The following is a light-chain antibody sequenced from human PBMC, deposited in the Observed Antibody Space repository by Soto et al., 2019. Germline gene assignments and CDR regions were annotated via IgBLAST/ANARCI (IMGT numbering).Light chain of an antibody. Sequence: QSVLTQPPSASGSPGQSVTIPCTGTSSDVGAYNHVSWYQQHPGKPPKFIIYGVTDRTSGVPDRFSGSKSGNTASLTVSGLQAEDEADYYCTSYGGRDDTIFGGGTKLTVL. CDR2: GVT. J-gene: IGLJ2*01. CDR3: TSYGGRDDTI. CDR1: SSDVGAYNH. V-gene: IGLV2-8*01.